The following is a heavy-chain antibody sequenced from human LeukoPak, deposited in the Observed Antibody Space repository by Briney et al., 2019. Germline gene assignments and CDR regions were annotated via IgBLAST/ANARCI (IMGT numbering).Heavy chain of an antibody. J-gene: IGHJ4*02. Sequence: GESLKISCTGSGYSFTSYWIGWVRQMPGKGLEWMGIIYPDDSDTRYSPSFQGQVTISADKSVNTAYLQWSSLKASDTAMYYCARQVRATRVFDYWGQGTLVTVSS. V-gene: IGHV5-51*01. CDR3: ARQVRATRVFDY. D-gene: IGHD1-26*01. CDR2: IYPDDSDT. CDR1: GYSFTSYW.